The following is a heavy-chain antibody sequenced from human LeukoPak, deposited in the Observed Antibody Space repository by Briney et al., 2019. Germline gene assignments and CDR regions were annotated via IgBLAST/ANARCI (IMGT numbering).Heavy chain of an antibody. J-gene: IGHJ3*02. CDR3: ASGNYYDSSGDAFDI. CDR2: ISSSDSTI. D-gene: IGHD3-22*01. Sequence: GGSLRLPCAASGFTFSDYYMSWIRQAPGKGQEWVSYISSSDSTIYYADSVKGRFTISRDNAKNSLYLQMNSLRAEDTAVYYCASGNYYDSSGDAFDIWGQGTMVTVSS. V-gene: IGHV3-11*04. CDR1: GFTFSDYY.